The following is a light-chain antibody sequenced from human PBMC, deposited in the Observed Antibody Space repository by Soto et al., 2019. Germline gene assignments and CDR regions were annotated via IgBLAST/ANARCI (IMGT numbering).Light chain of an antibody. CDR1: TSNIGSNT. Sequence: QSVLTQPPSASGTPGQRVTISCSGSTSNIGSNTVNWYHQLPVTAPKLLIYSNNQRPSGVPDRFSGSKSGTSASLAISGLQSEDEADYYCAAWDDSLSGYVFGTGTKVTVL. CDR2: SNN. V-gene: IGLV1-44*01. J-gene: IGLJ1*01. CDR3: AAWDDSLSGYV.